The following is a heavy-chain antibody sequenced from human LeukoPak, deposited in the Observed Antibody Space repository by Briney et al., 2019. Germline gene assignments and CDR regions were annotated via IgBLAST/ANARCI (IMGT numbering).Heavy chain of an antibody. CDR1: GYTFTGYY. CDR3: ARAQGSSSFFDY. CDR2: INPNSGGA. D-gene: IGHD6-6*01. V-gene: IGHV1-2*02. Sequence: GASVKVSCKAFGYTFTGYYMHWVRQAPGQGLEWMGWINPNSGGANYAQKFQGRVTMTRDTSISTAYMELSRLRSDDTAVYYCARAQGSSSFFDYWGQGTLVTVPS. J-gene: IGHJ4*02.